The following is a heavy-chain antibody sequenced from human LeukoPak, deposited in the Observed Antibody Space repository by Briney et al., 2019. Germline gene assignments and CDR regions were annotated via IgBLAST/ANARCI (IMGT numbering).Heavy chain of an antibody. D-gene: IGHD3-22*01. CDR3: ARVVLDHYYDSSGYLGTLDY. CDR2: INTYNGNT. CDR1: GYTFTNYG. Sequence: GASVKVSCKPSGYTFTNYGISWVRQAPGQGLEWMGWINTYNGNTNYAQKFQGRVTMTTDTSTSTAYMELRSLRSDDTAVYYCARVVLDHYYDSSGYLGTLDYWGQGTLVTASS. J-gene: IGHJ4*02. V-gene: IGHV1-18*01.